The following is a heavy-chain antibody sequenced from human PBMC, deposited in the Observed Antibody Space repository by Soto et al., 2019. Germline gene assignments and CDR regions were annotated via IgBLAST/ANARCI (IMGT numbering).Heavy chain of an antibody. Sequence: QVQLVQSGAEVKKPGSSVKVSCKASGGTFSSYTISWVRQAPGQGLEWMGRIIPILGIANYAQKFQGRVSXTXDKSTSTASMELSSLRSEDTAVYYCAGPSSGDAFAIWVQGTMVTVSS. V-gene: IGHV1-69*02. D-gene: IGHD3-22*01. CDR3: AGPSSGDAFAI. J-gene: IGHJ3*02. CDR1: GGTFSSYT. CDR2: IIPILGIA.